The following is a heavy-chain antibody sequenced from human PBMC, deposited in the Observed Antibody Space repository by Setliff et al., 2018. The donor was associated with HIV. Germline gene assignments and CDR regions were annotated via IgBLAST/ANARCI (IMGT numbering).Heavy chain of an antibody. CDR1: GGSFSSNNYY. V-gene: IGHV4-39*01. Sequence: SETLSLTCPVSGGSFSSNNYYCGWIRQPPGKGLEWIGSIYYGGNTYYNPSLKSRVTISVDTSKNHFSLKLTSVTAADTAVYFCARQGGNYFVDNWGQGTLVTVSS. CDR3: ARQGGNYFVDN. D-gene: IGHD1-7*01. CDR2: IYYGGNT. J-gene: IGHJ4*02.